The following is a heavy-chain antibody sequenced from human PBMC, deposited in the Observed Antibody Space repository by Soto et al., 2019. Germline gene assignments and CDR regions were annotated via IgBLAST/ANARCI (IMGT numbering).Heavy chain of an antibody. Sequence: GGSLRLSCAASGFTFSNAWMSWVRQAPGKGLEWVGRIKSKTDGGTTDYAAPVKGRFTISRNDSKNTLYLQMNSLKTEGTAVYYCTSKYDFWSGHDYWGQGTLVTVSS. J-gene: IGHJ4*02. CDR3: TSKYDFWSGHDY. D-gene: IGHD3-3*01. CDR2: IKSKTDGGTT. CDR1: GFTFSNAW. V-gene: IGHV3-15*01.